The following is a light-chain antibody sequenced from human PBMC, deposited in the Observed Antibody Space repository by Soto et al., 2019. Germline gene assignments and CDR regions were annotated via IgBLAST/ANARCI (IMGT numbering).Light chain of an antibody. CDR2: GAS. CDR1: QGIGGS. V-gene: IGKV1-12*01. J-gene: IGKJ5*01. Sequence: DIQMTQSPSSVSASVGDRVTITCRASQGIGGSLAWYQQKPGKAPKLLIYGASTLQGGVPSRFSGSGSGTDFTLTISSLQPEDCATYFCQQVDSLPITFGQGIRLEIK. CDR3: QQVDSLPIT.